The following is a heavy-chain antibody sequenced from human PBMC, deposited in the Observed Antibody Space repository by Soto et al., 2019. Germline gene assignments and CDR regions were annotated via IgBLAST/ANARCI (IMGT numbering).Heavy chain of an antibody. CDR3: AHKGFGDYPLDY. CDR2: IYWDDSK. J-gene: IGHJ4*02. Sequence: QITLKESGPTLVKPTQTLALTCTFSGLSLSTSGVGVGWIRQPPGKALECLAVIYWDDSKHYSPSRESRLTITKDTSKNQVVLTMTNMDPVDTATYYCAHKGFGDYPLDYWGQGTLVTVSA. V-gene: IGHV2-5*02. CDR1: GLSLSTSGVG. D-gene: IGHD4-17*01.